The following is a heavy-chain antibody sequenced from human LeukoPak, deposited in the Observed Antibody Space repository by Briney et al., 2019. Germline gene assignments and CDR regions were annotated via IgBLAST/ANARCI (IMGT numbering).Heavy chain of an antibody. CDR1: GGSIGTTNYY. CDR3: ARQRADYFYYYVDV. CDR2: ICYSETT. D-gene: IGHD3-9*01. V-gene: IGHV4-39*01. Sequence: SETLSLTCTVSGGSIGTTNYYWGWLRQPPGKGLEWIGSICYSETTYDNPSLESRVTISIETSKNQFSLSLSSVTAADTAVYYCARQRADYFYYYVDVWGKGTTVTVS. J-gene: IGHJ6*03.